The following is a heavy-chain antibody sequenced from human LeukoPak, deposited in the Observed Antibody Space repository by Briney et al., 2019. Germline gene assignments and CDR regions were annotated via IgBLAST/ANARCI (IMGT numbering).Heavy chain of an antibody. CDR2: IYTSRST. V-gene: IGHV4-4*07. CDR3: ARDALLSIDY. CDR1: GGSISSYY. D-gene: IGHD2-21*01. J-gene: IGHJ4*02. Sequence: SETLSLTCTVSGGSISSYYWSWIRQPAGKGREWIGRIYTSRSTNYNPSLKSRVTMSVDTSKNQFSLKLSSVTVADTAVYYCARDALLSIDYWGQGTLVTVSS.